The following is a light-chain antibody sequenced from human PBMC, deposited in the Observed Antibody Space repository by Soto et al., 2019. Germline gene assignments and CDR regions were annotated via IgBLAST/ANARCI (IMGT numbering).Light chain of an antibody. CDR1: SSDVGGYNY. CDR2: DFS. J-gene: IGLJ3*02. CDR3: SSYTSSSTRV. Sequence: QSALTQPASVSGSPGQSITISCTGTSSDVGGYNYVSWYQQHPGKAPKLIIYDFSNRPSGVSNRFSGSKSSNTASLTISGLQAEDEADYYCSSYTSSSTRVFGGGTKLTVL. V-gene: IGLV2-14*01.